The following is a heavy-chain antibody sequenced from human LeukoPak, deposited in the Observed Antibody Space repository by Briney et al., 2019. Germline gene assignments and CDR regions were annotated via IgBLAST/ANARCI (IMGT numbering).Heavy chain of an antibody. D-gene: IGHD6-6*01. CDR2: INPDGSVT. CDR3: ARADSSSRLF. CDR1: EFTFSSYG. Sequence: GGSLRLSCAASEFTFSSYGMSWVRQPPGKGLVWVSRINPDGSVTSYADSVKGRFTISRDNAMNTLYLQMNSLRAEDTAVYYCARADSSSRLFWGQGTMVTVSS. J-gene: IGHJ3*01. V-gene: IGHV3-74*01.